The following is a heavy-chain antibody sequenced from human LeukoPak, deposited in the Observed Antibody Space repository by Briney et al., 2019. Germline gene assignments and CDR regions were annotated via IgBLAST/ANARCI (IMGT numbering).Heavy chain of an antibody. D-gene: IGHD6-19*01. CDR2: INPNSGGT. CDR3: ALYSSGLFDP. V-gene: IGHV1-2*02. Sequence: ASVKVSCKASGYTFTVYCIHWVRQAPGQGLEYMGWINPNSGGTNYAQKFQGRVTMTRDTSITTAYMEVSRVRSDDTAVYYCALYSSGLFDPWGQGTLVTVSS. J-gene: IGHJ5*02. CDR1: GYTFTVYC.